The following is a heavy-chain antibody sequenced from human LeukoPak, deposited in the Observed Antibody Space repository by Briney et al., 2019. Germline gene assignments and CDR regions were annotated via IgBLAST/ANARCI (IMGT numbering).Heavy chain of an antibody. V-gene: IGHV4-59*02. Sequence: PSETLSLTCAVSGASVSSYYWTWIRQPPGKGREYIAYISISGSTNYNPSLESRVTISVDTSKSQLSLKVSSVTAADTAVYYCAKGGRPGAFDIWGQGAMVTVSS. CDR2: ISISGST. CDR3: AKGGRPGAFDI. J-gene: IGHJ3*02. D-gene: IGHD3/OR15-3a*01. CDR1: GASVSSYY.